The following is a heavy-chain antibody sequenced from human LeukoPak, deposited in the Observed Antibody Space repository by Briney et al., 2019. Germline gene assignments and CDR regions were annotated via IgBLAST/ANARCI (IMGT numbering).Heavy chain of an antibody. Sequence: SVKVSCKASGGTFSSYAISWVRQAPGQGLEWMGGIIPIFGTANYAQKFQGRVTITTDESTSTAYMELSSLRSDDTAVYYCAREGIAAAGTRAIDYWGQGTLVTVSS. D-gene: IGHD6-13*01. CDR3: AREGIAAAGTRAIDY. J-gene: IGHJ4*02. CDR2: IIPIFGTA. V-gene: IGHV1-69*05. CDR1: GGTFSSYA.